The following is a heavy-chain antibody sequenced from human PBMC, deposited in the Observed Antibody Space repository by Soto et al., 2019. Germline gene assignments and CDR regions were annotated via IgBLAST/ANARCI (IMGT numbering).Heavy chain of an antibody. CDR2: ISAYNGNT. D-gene: IGHD2-2*01. CDR1: GYTFTSYG. Sequence: QVPLVQSGAEVKKPGASVKVSCKASGYTFTSYGISWMRQAPGQGLEWMGWISAYNGNTNYAQKLQGRVTMTTDTSTSTAYMELRSLRSDDTAVYYCARDVGDIVVVPAARLGYWGQGTLVTVSS. CDR3: ARDVGDIVVVPAARLGY. V-gene: IGHV1-18*01. J-gene: IGHJ4*02.